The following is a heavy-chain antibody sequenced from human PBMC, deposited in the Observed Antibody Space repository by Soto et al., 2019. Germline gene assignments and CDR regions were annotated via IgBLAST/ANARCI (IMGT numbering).Heavy chain of an antibody. CDR1: GYTLTNYA. J-gene: IGHJ4*02. V-gene: IGHV1-3*01. D-gene: IGHD2-8*01. Sequence: ASVKVSCKPSGYTLTNYAIHWVRQAAGQGLEWSAWIDPGSGKATYSQKVQGRLILSRDNSASTFYMDLTSLTSEDTAVYFCTRDLNGGNPFDYWGQGALVTVSS. CDR2: IDPGSGKA. CDR3: TRDLNGGNPFDY.